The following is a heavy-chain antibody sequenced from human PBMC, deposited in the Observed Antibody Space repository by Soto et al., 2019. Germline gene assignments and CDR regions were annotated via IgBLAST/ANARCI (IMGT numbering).Heavy chain of an antibody. CDR2: ISTTSTYT. V-gene: IGHV3-11*05. Sequence: QVQLLESGGGLVKPGGSLRLSCVASGFNFNDYYMSWIRQAPGKGLEWVAYISTTSTYTNYADSVRGRFTVSRDNAENSVYLQMRNLTADDTAVYYCARDFGGWSGLWDYWGQGARVSVSS. J-gene: IGHJ4*02. CDR1: GFNFNDYY. D-gene: IGHD3-10*01. CDR3: ARDFGGWSGLWDY.